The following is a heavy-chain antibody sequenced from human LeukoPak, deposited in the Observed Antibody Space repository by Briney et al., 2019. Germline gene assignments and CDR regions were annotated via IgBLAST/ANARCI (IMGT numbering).Heavy chain of an antibody. D-gene: IGHD1-26*01. CDR1: GFTFSSYW. CDR3: ARDQVGFYWYFDL. J-gene: IGHJ2*01. CDR2: IKQDGSEK. Sequence: GGSLRLSCAASGFTFSSYWMSWVRQAPGKGLEWVANIKQDGSEKYYVDSVKGRFTISRDNAKNSLYLQMNSLRAEDTAVYYCARDQVGFYWYFDLWGRGTLVTVSS. V-gene: IGHV3-7*01.